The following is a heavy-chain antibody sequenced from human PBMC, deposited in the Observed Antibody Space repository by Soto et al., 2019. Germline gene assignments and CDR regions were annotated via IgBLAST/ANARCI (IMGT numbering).Heavy chain of an antibody. D-gene: IGHD6-13*01. CDR1: GYSFTGYY. Sequence: QVQLVHSGAEVKKPGASVKVSCKASGYSFTGYYVHWVRQAPGQGLEWMGWVKPSTGGTDYAQKLQGRITMTSETSSSTAYMEVSSLRTDDTAVYYCARDLYGSGWYYFDFWGQGTLVTVSS. V-gene: IGHV1-2*02. CDR3: ARDLYGSGWYYFDF. J-gene: IGHJ4*02. CDR2: VKPSTGGT.